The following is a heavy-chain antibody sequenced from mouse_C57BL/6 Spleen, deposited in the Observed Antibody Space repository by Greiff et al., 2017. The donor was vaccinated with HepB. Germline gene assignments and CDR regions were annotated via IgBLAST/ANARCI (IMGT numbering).Heavy chain of an antibody. V-gene: IGHV5-12*01. Sequence: EVKLMESGGGLVQPGGSLKLSCGASGFTFSDYYMYWVRQTPEKRLEWVAYISNGGGSTYYPDTVKGRFTISRDNAKNTLYLQMNRLKSEDTAMYYCARRDITTGYFDYWGQGTTLTVSS. CDR1: GFTFSDYY. J-gene: IGHJ2*01. CDR2: ISNGGGST. CDR3: ARRDITTGYFDY. D-gene: IGHD1-1*01.